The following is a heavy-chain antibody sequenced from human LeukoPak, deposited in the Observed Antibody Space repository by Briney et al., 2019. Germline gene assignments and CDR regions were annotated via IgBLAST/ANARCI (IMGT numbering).Heavy chain of an antibody. V-gene: IGHV4-31*03. J-gene: IGHJ4*02. CDR2: IYCSGST. CDR1: GGSISSGGYY. D-gene: IGHD5-24*01. CDR3: ARFEWLQPIDY. Sequence: PSQTLSLTCTVSGGSISSGGYYWSWIRQHPGKGLERIGYIYCSGSTYYNPSLKSRVTISVDTYKNQFSLKLSSVTAADTAVYYCARFEWLQPIDYWGQGTLVTVSS.